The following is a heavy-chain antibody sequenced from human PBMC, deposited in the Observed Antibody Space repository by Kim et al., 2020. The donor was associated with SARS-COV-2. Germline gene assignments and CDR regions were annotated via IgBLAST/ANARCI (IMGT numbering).Heavy chain of an antibody. Sequence: SVKVSCKASGGTFSSYAISWVRQAPGQGLEWMGGIIPIFGTANYAQKFQGRVTITADESTSTAYMELSSLRSEDTAVYYCARVGGYCSSTSCGNWFDPWGQGTLVTVSS. CDR2: IIPIFGTA. D-gene: IGHD2-2*01. V-gene: IGHV1-69*13. CDR1: GGTFSSYA. CDR3: ARVGGYCSSTSCGNWFDP. J-gene: IGHJ5*02.